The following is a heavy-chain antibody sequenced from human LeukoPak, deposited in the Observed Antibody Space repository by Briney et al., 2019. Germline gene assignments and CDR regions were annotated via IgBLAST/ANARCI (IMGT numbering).Heavy chain of an antibody. D-gene: IGHD2-15*01. CDR3: AGLAVVAATHLDY. Sequence: SETLSLTCAVYGGSFSGYYWSWIRQPPGKGLEWIGEINHSGSTNYNPSLKSRVTISVDTSKNQFSLKLSSVTAADTAVYYCAGLAVVAATHLDYWGQGTLVTVSS. V-gene: IGHV4-34*01. CDR2: INHSGST. J-gene: IGHJ4*02. CDR1: GGSFSGYY.